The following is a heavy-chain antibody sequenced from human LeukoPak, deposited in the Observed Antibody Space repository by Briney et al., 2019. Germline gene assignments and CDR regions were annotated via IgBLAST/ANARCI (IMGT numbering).Heavy chain of an antibody. Sequence: ASVKVPCKASGYTFTSYGISWVRQAPGQGLEWMGWISAYNGNTNYAQKLQGRVTMTTDTSTSTAYMELRSLRSDDTAVYYCARHTALNTAMVLRGWFDPWGQGTLVTVSS. CDR2: ISAYNGNT. V-gene: IGHV1-18*01. D-gene: IGHD5-18*01. J-gene: IGHJ5*02. CDR3: ARHTALNTAMVLRGWFDP. CDR1: GYTFTSYG.